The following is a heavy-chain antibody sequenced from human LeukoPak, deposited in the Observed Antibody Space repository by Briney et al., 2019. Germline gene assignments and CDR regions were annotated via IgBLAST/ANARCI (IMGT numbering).Heavy chain of an antibody. Sequence: SETLSLTCTVSGGSISSYYWSWIRQPPGKGLEWIGSIYYSGSTYYNPSLKSRVTISVDTSKNQFSLKLSSVTAADTAVYYCASQSSGLDYWGQGTLVTVSS. D-gene: IGHD6-19*01. CDR3: ASQSSGLDY. CDR1: GGSISSYY. J-gene: IGHJ4*02. V-gene: IGHV4-59*05. CDR2: IYYSGST.